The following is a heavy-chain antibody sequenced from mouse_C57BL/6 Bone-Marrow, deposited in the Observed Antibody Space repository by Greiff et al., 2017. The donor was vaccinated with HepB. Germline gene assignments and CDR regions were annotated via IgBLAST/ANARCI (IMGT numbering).Heavy chain of an antibody. J-gene: IGHJ1*03. Sequence: DVKLEESGPGLVKPSQSLSLTCSVTGYSITSGYYWNWIRQFPGNKLEWMGYISYDGSNNYNPSHKNRISITRDTSKNQFFLKLNSVTTEDTATYYCARRENYYGRSYLTVFDVWGTGTTVTVSS. D-gene: IGHD1-1*01. V-gene: IGHV3-6*01. CDR2: ISYDGSN. CDR3: ARRENYYGRSYLTVFDV. CDR1: GYSITSGYY.